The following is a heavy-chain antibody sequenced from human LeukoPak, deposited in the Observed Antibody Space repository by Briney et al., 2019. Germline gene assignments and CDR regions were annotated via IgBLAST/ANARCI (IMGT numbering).Heavy chain of an antibody. Sequence: GASVKVSCKASGYTFTSYDINWLRQATGQGLEWMGWMNPNSGNTGYAQKFQGRVTMTRNTSISTAYMELSSLRSEDTAVYYCARAVRYFDWSRYYYYGMDVWGQGTTVTVSS. V-gene: IGHV1-8*01. CDR3: ARAVRYFDWSRYYYYGMDV. CDR2: MNPNSGNT. J-gene: IGHJ6*02. D-gene: IGHD3-9*01. CDR1: GYTFTSYD.